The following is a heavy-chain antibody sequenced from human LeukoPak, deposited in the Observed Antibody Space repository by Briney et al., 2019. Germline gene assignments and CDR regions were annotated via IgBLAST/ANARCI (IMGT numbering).Heavy chain of an antibody. Sequence: ASVKVSCKASGYSFSSHDINWVRQATGQGLEWMGWMNPNSGNTGYAQKFQGRVTMTRNTSISTAYMELSSLRSEDTAVYYCARVGLGIYIPSAFDIWGQGTMVTVSS. CDR3: ARVGLGIYIPSAFDI. J-gene: IGHJ3*02. V-gene: IGHV1-8*01. CDR2: MNPNSGNT. D-gene: IGHD6-19*01. CDR1: GYSFSSHD.